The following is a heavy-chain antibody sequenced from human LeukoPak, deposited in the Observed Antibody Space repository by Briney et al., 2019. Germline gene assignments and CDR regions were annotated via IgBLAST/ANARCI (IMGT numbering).Heavy chain of an antibody. D-gene: IGHD1-7*01. CDR3: ARHLKWNYFAFDI. Sequence: SETLSLTCTVSGGSISSYYWSWIRQPPGKGLEWIGYIYTSGSTNYNPSLKSRVTISVDTSKNQFSLKLSSVTAADTAVYYCARHLKWNYFAFDIWGQGTMVTVSS. V-gene: IGHV4-4*09. CDR1: GGSISSYY. J-gene: IGHJ3*02. CDR2: IYTSGST.